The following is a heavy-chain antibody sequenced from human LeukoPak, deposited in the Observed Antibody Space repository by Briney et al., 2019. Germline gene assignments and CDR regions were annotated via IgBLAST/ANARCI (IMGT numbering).Heavy chain of an antibody. V-gene: IGHV3-48*01. CDR2: INADSSTI. Sequence: GGSLRLSCAASGLTFSTYNMNWVRQAPGKGLEWISYINADSSTIQYADSVRGRFTTSRDNAKNSLYLQMNSLRAEDTAVYYCVRDNSRGQSLGVIYWGQGSLVTVSS. CDR3: VRDNSRGQSLGVIY. J-gene: IGHJ4*02. CDR1: GLTFSTYN. D-gene: IGHD3-22*01.